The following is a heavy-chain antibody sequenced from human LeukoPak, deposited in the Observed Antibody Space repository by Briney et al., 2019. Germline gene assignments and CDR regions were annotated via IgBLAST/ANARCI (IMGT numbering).Heavy chain of an antibody. CDR2: INHSGST. Sequence: SETLSLTCAVNGGSFSGYYWSWIRQPPGKGLEWIGEINHSGSTNYNPSLKSRVTISVDTSKNQFSLKLSSVTAADTAVYYCARVMQQQLGGPYYYYYYYMDVWGKGTTVTASS. D-gene: IGHD6-13*01. V-gene: IGHV4-34*01. CDR1: GGSFSGYY. J-gene: IGHJ6*03. CDR3: ARVMQQQLGGPYYYYYYYMDV.